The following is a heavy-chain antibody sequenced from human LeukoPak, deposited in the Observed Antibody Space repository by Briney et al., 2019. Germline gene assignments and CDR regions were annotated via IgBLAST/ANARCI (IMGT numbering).Heavy chain of an antibody. V-gene: IGHV4-61*01. J-gene: IGHJ5*02. CDR2: IYYSGST. D-gene: IGHD3-10*01. CDR3: ARGPPGGQFDP. CDR1: GGSVSSGSYY. Sequence: SETLSLTCTVSGGSVSSGSYYWSWIRQPPGKGLEWIGYIYYSGSTNYNPSLKSRVTISVDTSKNQFSLKLSSVTAADTAVYYCARGPPGGQFDPWGQGTLVTVSS.